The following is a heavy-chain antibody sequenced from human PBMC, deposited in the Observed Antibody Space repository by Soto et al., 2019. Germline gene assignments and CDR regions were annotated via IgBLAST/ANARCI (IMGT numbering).Heavy chain of an antibody. V-gene: IGHV3-15*07. D-gene: IGHD2-2*01. CDR2: IKSKNDGGTT. CDR1: GFGFTNSW. J-gene: IGHJ4*02. Sequence: EVQVVESGGGLVKPGGSLRLSCAAYGFGFTNSWMNWVRQAPGKGLEWVGRIKSKNDGGTTDYAAPVQGRFTISRDDSKTTIYLQMNSLKTEDTAVYYCTSAGQYCTSTTCKAYWGQGTPVTVSS. CDR3: TSAGQYCTSTTCKAY.